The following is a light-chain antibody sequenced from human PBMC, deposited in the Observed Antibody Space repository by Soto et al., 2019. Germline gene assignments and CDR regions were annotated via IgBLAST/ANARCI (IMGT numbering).Light chain of an antibody. J-gene: IGKJ2*01. Sequence: EIVMTQSPDTLSVSPGESATLSCRARQSISNNLAWYQQKPDQAPRLLIYGASTRTTGIPARFSGSGSGTEFTLTISSLQSEDFAVYYCQQYNNWPYTFAQGTKLEIK. CDR1: QSISNN. V-gene: IGKV3-15*01. CDR2: GAS. CDR3: QQYNNWPYT.